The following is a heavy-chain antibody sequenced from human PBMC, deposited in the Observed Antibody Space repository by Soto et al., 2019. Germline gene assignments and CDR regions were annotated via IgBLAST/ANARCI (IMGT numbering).Heavy chain of an antibody. Sequence: EVQLLESGGGLVQPGGSLRLSCAASGFTFSTYAMTWVRQAPGKGLEWVSSVTNSGSNTYHADSAKGRFTISRDNSKNMLFLQMNSLRAEETALYYCAKDLAATATGDSFDIWGQGTMVTVSS. CDR1: GFTFSTYA. V-gene: IGHV3-23*01. J-gene: IGHJ3*02. CDR2: VTNSGSNT. CDR3: AKDLAATATGDSFDI. D-gene: IGHD1-1*01.